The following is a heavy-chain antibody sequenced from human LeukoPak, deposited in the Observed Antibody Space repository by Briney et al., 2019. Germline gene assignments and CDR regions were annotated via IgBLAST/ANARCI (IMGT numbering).Heavy chain of an antibody. CDR3: ARAYGGRRYYAFDI. V-gene: IGHV4-39*07. CDR1: GGSISSSSYY. D-gene: IGHD4-23*01. Sequence: SETLSLTCTVSGGSISSSSYYWGWIRQPPGTGLEWIWSIYYSGSTYYNPSLKSRVTISVDTSKNQFSLKLSSVTAADTAVYYCARAYGGRRYYAFDIWGQGTMVTVSS. J-gene: IGHJ3*02. CDR2: IYYSGST.